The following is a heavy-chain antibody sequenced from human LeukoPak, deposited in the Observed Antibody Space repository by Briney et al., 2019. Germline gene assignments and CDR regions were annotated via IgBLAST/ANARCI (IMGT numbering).Heavy chain of an antibody. Sequence: ASVKVSCKASGYTFTSYDINWVRQATGQGLEWMGWMNPNSGNTGYAQKFQGRVTMTRNTSISTAYMELSSLRSEDTAVYYCARGLRLLWFGELLFWFDPWGQGTLVTVSS. J-gene: IGHJ5*02. V-gene: IGHV1-8*01. CDR1: GYTFTSYD. CDR3: ARGLRLLWFGELLFWFDP. CDR2: MNPNSGNT. D-gene: IGHD3-10*01.